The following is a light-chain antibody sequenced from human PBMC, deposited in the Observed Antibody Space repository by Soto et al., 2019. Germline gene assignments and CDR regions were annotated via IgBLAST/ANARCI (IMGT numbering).Light chain of an antibody. Sequence: QPALTQPASVSGSPGQSITISCTGTSSDVGGYNYVSWYQQHPGKAPKLMIYDVSNRPSGVSNRFSGSKSGNTASLTISGLQAEDEADYYCSSYASTERVFGTGTKVTVL. V-gene: IGLV2-14*01. CDR3: SSYASTERV. J-gene: IGLJ1*01. CDR2: DVS. CDR1: SSDVGGYNY.